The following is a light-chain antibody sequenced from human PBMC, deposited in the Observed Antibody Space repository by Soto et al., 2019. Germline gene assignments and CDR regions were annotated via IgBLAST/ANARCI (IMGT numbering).Light chain of an antibody. J-gene: IGKJ2*01. CDR1: RSFASSY. Sequence: EIVLTQSPGTLSLSPGERATLSCRASRSFASSYLAWYQQQPGQAPRLLIYAASSRATVTPDKFSGSGSATDFTLTTSRLQPEDSAVYYCQQYGPSPPYTFGQGTRVEI. CDR3: QQYGPSPPYT. V-gene: IGKV3-20*01. CDR2: AAS.